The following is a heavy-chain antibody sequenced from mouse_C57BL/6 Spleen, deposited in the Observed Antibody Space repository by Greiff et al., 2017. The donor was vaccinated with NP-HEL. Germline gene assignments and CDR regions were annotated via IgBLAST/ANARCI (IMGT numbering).Heavy chain of an antibody. CDR2: IYPGDGDT. Sequence: VKLMESGPELVKPGASVKISCKASGYAFSSSWMNWVKQRPGKGLEWIGRIYPGDGDTNYNGKFKGKATLTADKSSSTAYMQLSSLTSEDSAVYFCARRKTTVPYAMDYWGQGTSVTVSS. D-gene: IGHD1-1*01. J-gene: IGHJ4*01. V-gene: IGHV1-82*01. CDR3: ARRKTTVPYAMDY. CDR1: GYAFSSSW.